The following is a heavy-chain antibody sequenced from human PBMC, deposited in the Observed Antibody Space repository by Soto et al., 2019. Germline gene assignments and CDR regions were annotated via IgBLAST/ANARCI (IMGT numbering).Heavy chain of an antibody. D-gene: IGHD6-13*01. CDR3: ATTALAMSSRSSWPYGMDV. V-gene: IGHV1-8*01. CDR2: MNPNSGNT. CDR1: GYTFTSYD. Sequence: QVQLVQSGAEVKKPGASVKVSCKASGYTFTSYDINWVRQATGQGLEWMGWMNPNSGNTDYAQKFQGRVTMTRNTSISTAYMELSSLRSEDTAVYYCATTALAMSSRSSWPYGMDVWGQGTTVTVSS. J-gene: IGHJ6*02.